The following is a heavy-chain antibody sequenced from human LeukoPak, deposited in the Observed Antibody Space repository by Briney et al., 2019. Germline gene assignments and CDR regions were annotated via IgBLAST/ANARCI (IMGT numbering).Heavy chain of an antibody. J-gene: IGHJ4*02. CDR3: TKDHGSGSYYFDY. Sequence: GGSLRLSCSASGFTFRKYWTHWVRQAPGKGLVWVTHINSDGSDTTYADSVKGRFTISRDNAKNTLYLQMNSLKTEDTAVYYCTKDHGSGSYYFDYWGQGTLVTVSS. D-gene: IGHD3-10*01. CDR1: GFTFRKYW. CDR2: INSDGSDT. V-gene: IGHV3-74*01.